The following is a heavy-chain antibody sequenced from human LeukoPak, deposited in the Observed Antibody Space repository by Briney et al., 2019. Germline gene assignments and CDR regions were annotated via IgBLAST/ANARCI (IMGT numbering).Heavy chain of an antibody. Sequence: GGSLRLSCAASGFTFSSYAMSWVRQAPGKGLEWVSAISGSGGSTYYADSVKGRFTISRDNSKNTLYLQVNSLRAEDTAVYYCARDGHSSSWDRDLDYYYGMDVWGQGTTVTVSS. CDR1: GFTFSSYA. V-gene: IGHV3-23*01. CDR3: ARDGHSSSWDRDLDYYYGMDV. J-gene: IGHJ6*02. D-gene: IGHD6-13*01. CDR2: ISGSGGST.